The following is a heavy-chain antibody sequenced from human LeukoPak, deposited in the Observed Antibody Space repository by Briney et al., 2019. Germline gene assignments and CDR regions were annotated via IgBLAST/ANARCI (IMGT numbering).Heavy chain of an antibody. CDR2: ISYDGSIK. CDR3: ARERDSSGCFDY. J-gene: IGHJ4*02. V-gene: IGHV3-30-3*01. Sequence: GGSLRLSCAASGFTFSNYAIHWVRQAPGKGLEWVAVISYDGSIKYYADSVKGRFTISRDNSKNTLYLQMNSLRAEDTAVYYCARERDSSGCFDYWGQGTLVTVSP. D-gene: IGHD6-19*01. CDR1: GFTFSNYA.